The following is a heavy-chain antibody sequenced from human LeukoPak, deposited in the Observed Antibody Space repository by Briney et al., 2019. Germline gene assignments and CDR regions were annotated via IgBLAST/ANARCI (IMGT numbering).Heavy chain of an antibody. V-gene: IGHV3-30-3*01. D-gene: IGHD2-15*01. CDR1: GFTFSSYP. J-gene: IGHJ3*02. Sequence: PGGSLRLSCAASGFTFSSYPLHWVRQAPGKGLEWVTLISYDGSKIYYADSVKGRFTISRDNSKNTLYLQMNSLRAEDTAVYYCARGGRMWPQEGAFDIWGQGTMVTVSS. CDR2: ISYDGSKI. CDR3: ARGGRMWPQEGAFDI.